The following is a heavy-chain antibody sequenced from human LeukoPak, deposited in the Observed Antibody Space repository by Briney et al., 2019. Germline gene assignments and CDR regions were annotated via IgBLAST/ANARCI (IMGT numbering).Heavy chain of an antibody. CDR2: IKSKTDGGTT. CDR3: TTDPIYRVAVTP. CDR1: GFTFSSYA. Sequence: GGSLRLSCAASGFTFSSYAMSWVRQAPGKGLEWVGRIKSKTDGGTTDYAAPVKGRFTISRDDSKNTLYLQMNSLKTEDTAVYYCTTDPIYRVAVTPWGQGTLVTVSS. V-gene: IGHV3-15*01. D-gene: IGHD4-11*01. J-gene: IGHJ5*02.